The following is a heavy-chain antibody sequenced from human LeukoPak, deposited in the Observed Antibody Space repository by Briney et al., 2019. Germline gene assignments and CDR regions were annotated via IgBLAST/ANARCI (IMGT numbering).Heavy chain of an antibody. J-gene: IGHJ5*02. V-gene: IGHV3-30*18. CDR3: AKDSKKWQEPPES. CDR2: ISYDGSNK. Sequence: PGGSLRLSCAASGFTFSSYGMYWVRQAPGKGLEWVAVISYDGSNKFYPDSVKGRFTISRDNSNLYLQMNSLRAEDTAVYYCAKDSKKWQEPPESWGQGTLVIVSS. D-gene: IGHD1-14*01. CDR1: GFTFSSYG.